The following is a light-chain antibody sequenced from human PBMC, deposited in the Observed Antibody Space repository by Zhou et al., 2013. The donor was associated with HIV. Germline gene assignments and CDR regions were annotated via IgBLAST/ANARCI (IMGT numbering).Light chain of an antibody. CDR3: QQYENPRLT. J-gene: IGKJ4*01. V-gene: IGKV1-33*01. CDR2: DAS. CDR1: QGISKW. Sequence: DIQMTQSPSSVSASVGDRITITCRASQGISKWLAWYQQKAGKAPNLLIYDASNLETGVPSRFSGSGSGTDFTFTISSLQPEDIATYYCQQYENPRLTFGGGTKLEI.